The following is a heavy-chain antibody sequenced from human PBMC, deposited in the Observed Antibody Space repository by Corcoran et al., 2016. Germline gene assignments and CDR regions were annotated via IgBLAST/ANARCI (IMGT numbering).Heavy chain of an antibody. CDR1: GFTFSSYG. J-gene: IGHJ6*02. CDR3: ASPGGITIFGVAPWPYYYYGMDV. Sequence: QVQLVESGGGVVQPGRSLRLSCAASGFTFSSYGMHWVRQAPGKGLEWVAVISYDGSNKYYADSVKGRFTISRDNSKNTLYLQMNSLRAEDTAVYYCASPGGITIFGVAPWPYYYYGMDVWGQGTTVTVSS. D-gene: IGHD3-3*01. CDR2: ISYDGSNK. V-gene: IGHV3-30*03.